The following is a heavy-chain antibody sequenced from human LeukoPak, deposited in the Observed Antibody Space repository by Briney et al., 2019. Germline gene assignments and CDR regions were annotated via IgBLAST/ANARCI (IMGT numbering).Heavy chain of an antibody. Sequence: PGGSLRLSCAASGFTLSSYSMNWVRQAPGKGLEWVSGISWNSGSIGYADSVKGRFTISRDNAKSSLYLQMTSLRAEDTALYYCAKAYGGDYRPRGAFDIWGQGTMVTVSS. CDR1: GFTLSSYS. D-gene: IGHD4-17*01. CDR2: ISWNSGSI. J-gene: IGHJ3*02. CDR3: AKAYGGDYRPRGAFDI. V-gene: IGHV3-9*01.